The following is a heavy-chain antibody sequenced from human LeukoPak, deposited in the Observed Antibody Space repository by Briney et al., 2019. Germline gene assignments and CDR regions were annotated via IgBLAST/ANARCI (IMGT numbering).Heavy chain of an antibody. J-gene: IGHJ4*02. CDR2: IIPILGIA. CDR3: AREDYGDSYYFDY. D-gene: IGHD4-17*01. CDR1: GGTFSSYT. Sequence: SVKVSCKASGGTFSSYTISWVRQAPGQGLEWMGRIIPILGIANYAQKFQGRVTMTRDTSTSTVYMELSSLRSEDTAVYYCAREDYGDSYYFDYWGQGTLVTVSS. V-gene: IGHV1-69*04.